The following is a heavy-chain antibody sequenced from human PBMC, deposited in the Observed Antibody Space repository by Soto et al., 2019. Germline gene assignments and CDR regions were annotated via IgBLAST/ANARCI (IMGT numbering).Heavy chain of an antibody. D-gene: IGHD3-3*01. CDR1: RASITSYY. Sequence: SETLSLTCTVSRASITSYYWSWIRQPPGKGLEWVGFIYYNGSTQYNPSLKSRVTMSVDTSKNQFSLKLNSVTAADTAVYYCAREPSWSGYFEFWGQGALVTVSS. V-gene: IGHV4-59*01. J-gene: IGHJ4*02. CDR3: AREPSWSGYFEF. CDR2: IYYNGST.